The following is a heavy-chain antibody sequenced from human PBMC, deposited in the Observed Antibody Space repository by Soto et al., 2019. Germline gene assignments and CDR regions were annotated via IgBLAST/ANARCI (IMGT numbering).Heavy chain of an antibody. J-gene: IGHJ4*02. CDR2: ISDRPTGHT. V-gene: IGHV3-23*01. D-gene: IGHD4-17*01. Sequence: GGSLGISCVASDFTFSHYTLNWVRRAPGKGLEWVSTISDRPTGHTHYAESVRGRFTISRDDSRDTVFLQMDSLRAEDTAVYYCTTRMTSSFDYSCQAVLVTV. CDR3: TTRMTSSFDY. CDR1: DFTFSHYT.